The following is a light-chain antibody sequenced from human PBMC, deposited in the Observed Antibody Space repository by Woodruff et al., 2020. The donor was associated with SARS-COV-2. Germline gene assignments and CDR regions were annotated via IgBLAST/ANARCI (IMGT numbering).Light chain of an antibody. V-gene: IGLV2-14*01. CDR2: EVT. Sequence: MIYEVTNRPSGVSNRFSGSKSGNTASLTISGLQAEDEADYFCSSFTSTSTLVFGGGTNVTVL. J-gene: IGLJ3*02. CDR3: SSFTSTSTLV.